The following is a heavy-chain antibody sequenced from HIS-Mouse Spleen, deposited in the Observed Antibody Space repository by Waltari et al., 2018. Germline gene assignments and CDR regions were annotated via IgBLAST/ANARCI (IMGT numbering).Heavy chain of an antibody. CDR1: RFTFSSYG. CDR3: AKDRGSQFDY. J-gene: IGHJ4*02. D-gene: IGHD1-26*01. CDR2: ISYDGSNK. Sequence: QVQLVASGGGVVQPGRSLRLYCAASRFTFSSYGMHWVRQDPGKGLEWVAVISYDGSNKYYADSVKGRFTISRDNSKNTLYLQMNSLRAEDTAVYYCAKDRGSQFDYWGQGTLVTVSS. V-gene: IGHV3-30*18.